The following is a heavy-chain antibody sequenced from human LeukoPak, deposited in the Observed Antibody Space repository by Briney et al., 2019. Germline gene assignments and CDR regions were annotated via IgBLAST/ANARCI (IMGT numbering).Heavy chain of an antibody. J-gene: IGHJ3*02. CDR2: IKQDGSEK. D-gene: IGHD3-9*01. Sequence: GGSLRLSSAASGFTFSSYWMSWVRQAPGKGLEWVANIKQDGSEKYYVDSVKGRFTISRDNAKNSLYLQMNSLRAEDTAVYYCARQYYDILTGYYSFAFDIWGQGTMVTVSS. V-gene: IGHV3-7*03. CDR1: GFTFSSYW. CDR3: ARQYYDILTGYYSFAFDI.